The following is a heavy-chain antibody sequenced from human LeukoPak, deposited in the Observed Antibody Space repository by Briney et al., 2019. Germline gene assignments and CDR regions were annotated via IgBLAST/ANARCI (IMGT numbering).Heavy chain of an antibody. CDR3: AKGPLVTEEYYYYYGMDV. CDR2: ISYDGSNK. V-gene: IGHV3-30*18. J-gene: IGHJ6*02. CDR1: GFTFSSYG. Sequence: GRSLRLSCAASGFTFSSYGMHWVRQAPGKGLEWVAVISYDGSNKYYADSVKGRFTISRDNSMNTLYLQMNSLRAEDTAVYYCAKGPLVTEEYYYYYGMDVWGQGTTVTVSS. D-gene: IGHD4-11*01.